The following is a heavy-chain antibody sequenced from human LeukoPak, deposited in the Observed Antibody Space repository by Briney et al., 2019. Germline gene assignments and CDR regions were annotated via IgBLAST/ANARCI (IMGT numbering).Heavy chain of an antibody. J-gene: IGHJ4*02. Sequence: ASVKVSCKASGYTFTSYGISWVRQAPGQGLEWMGWISAYNGNTNYAQKLQGRVTITADESTSTAYMELSSLRSEDTAVYYCARDRDGYNACWGQGTLVTVSS. CDR1: GYTFTSYG. CDR2: ISAYNGNT. CDR3: ARDRDGYNAC. D-gene: IGHD5-24*01. V-gene: IGHV1-18*01.